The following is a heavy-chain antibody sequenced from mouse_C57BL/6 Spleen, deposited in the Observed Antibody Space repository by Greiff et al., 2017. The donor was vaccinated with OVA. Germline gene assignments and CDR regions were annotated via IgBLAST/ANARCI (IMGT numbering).Heavy chain of an antibody. J-gene: IGHJ4*01. D-gene: IGHD1-1*01. CDR1: GYAFSRYW. CDR3: ARYYYGSIYAMDY. Sequence: VQLQPSGAELVKPGASVQISCKASGYAFSRYWMNWVKQRPGTGLEWIGQFYPGDGDNNYNGKFKGKATLTADKSSSPAYMQLSSLTSGDSAVYFCARYYYGSIYAMDYWGQGTSVTVSS. CDR2: FYPGDGDN. V-gene: IGHV1-80*01.